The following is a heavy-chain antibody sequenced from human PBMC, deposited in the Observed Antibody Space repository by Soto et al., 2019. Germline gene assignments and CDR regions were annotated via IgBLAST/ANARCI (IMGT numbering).Heavy chain of an antibody. CDR2: ISYDGSNK. J-gene: IGHJ4*02. CDR3: AKDNGEAGTAFDY. V-gene: IGHV3-30*18. D-gene: IGHD6-19*01. Sequence: GGSLRLSCAASGFTFSSYGMHWVRQAPGKGLEWVAVISYDGSNKYYADSVKGRFTISRDNSKNTLYLQMNSLRAEDTAVYYCAKDNGEAGTAFDYWGQGTLVTVSS. CDR1: GFTFSSYG.